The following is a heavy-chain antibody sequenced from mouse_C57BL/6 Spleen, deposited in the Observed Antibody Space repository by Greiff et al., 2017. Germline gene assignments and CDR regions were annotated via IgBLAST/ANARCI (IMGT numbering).Heavy chain of an antibody. D-gene: IGHD4-1*01. Sequence: QVQLQQPGAELVRPGSSVKLSCKASGYTFTSYWMHWVKQRPIQGLEWIGNIDPSDSETNYNQKFKDKATLTVDKSSSTAYMQLSSLTSEDSAVYYCAGLGTGTFDSAYWGQGTLVTVSA. J-gene: IGHJ3*01. CDR2: IDPSDSET. V-gene: IGHV1-52*01. CDR1: GYTFTSYW. CDR3: AGLGTGTFDSAY.